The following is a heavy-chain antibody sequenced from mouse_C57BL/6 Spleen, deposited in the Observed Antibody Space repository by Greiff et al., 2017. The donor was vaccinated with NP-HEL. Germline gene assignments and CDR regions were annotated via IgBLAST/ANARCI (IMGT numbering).Heavy chain of an antibody. CDR3: ARDLRYFDY. J-gene: IGHJ2*01. V-gene: IGHV3-6*01. Sequence: EVQVVESGPGLVKPSQSLSLTCSVTGYSITSGYYWNWIRQFPGNKLEWMGYISYDGSNNYNPSLKNRISITRDTSKNQFFLKLNSVTTEDTATYYCARDLRYFDYWGQGSTLTVSS. CDR2: ISYDGSN. CDR1: GYSITSGYY.